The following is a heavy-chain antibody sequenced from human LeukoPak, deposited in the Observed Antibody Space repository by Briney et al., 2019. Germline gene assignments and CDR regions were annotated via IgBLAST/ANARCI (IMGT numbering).Heavy chain of an antibody. CDR2: ISGSGGST. CDR1: GFTFSSYA. J-gene: IGHJ4*02. V-gene: IGHV3-23*01. Sequence: GGSLRLSCAASGFTFSSYAMNWVRQAPGKGLEWVSVISGSGGSTYYADSVKGRFTISRDNSENTLYLQMNSLRAEDTAVYYCARDRLGYYYDSSGYLDYWGQGTLVTVSS. CDR3: ARDRLGYYYDSSGYLDY. D-gene: IGHD3-22*01.